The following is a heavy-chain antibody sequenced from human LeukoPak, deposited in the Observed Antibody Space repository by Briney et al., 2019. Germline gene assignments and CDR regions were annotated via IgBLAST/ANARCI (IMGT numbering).Heavy chain of an antibody. D-gene: IGHD3-10*01. V-gene: IGHV4-30-2*01. CDR3: ARVRGSGSLYFDY. CDR2: IYHSGST. Sequence: PSQTLSLTCAVSGGSISSGGYSWSWIRQPPGKGLEWIGYIYHSGSTYYNPSLKSRVTISVDRSKNQFSLKLSSVTAADTAVYYCARVRGSGSLYFDYWGQGTLVTVSS. J-gene: IGHJ4*02. CDR1: GGSISSGGYS.